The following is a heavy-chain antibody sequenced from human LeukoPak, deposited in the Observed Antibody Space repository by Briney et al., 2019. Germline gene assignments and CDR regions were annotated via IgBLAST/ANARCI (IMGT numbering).Heavy chain of an antibody. J-gene: IGHJ4*02. V-gene: IGHV4-4*02. CDR2: VNLQGST. CDR1: GGSISDTNW. Sequence: PSGTLSLTCGVSGGSISDTNWWTWFRQPPGKGLEWIGEVNLQGSTNYNPSLKSRVAISVDKSENHVSLKLTSVTAADTAVYYCAREGGPYRPLDYSGQGTLVTVAS. CDR3: AREGGPYRPLDY.